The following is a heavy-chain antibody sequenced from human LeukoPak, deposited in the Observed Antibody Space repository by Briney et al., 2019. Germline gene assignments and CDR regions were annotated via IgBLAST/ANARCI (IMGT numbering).Heavy chain of an antibody. CDR1: GGTFSSYA. CDR3: ARAYREAGIVDYYYYMDV. Sequence: SVKVSCKASGGTFSSYAISWVRQAPGQGLEWMGGIIPIFGTANYAQKFQGRVTITADESTSTAYMELSSLRSEDTAVYYCARAYREAGIVDYYYYMDVWGKGTTVTISS. V-gene: IGHV1-69*13. J-gene: IGHJ6*03. D-gene: IGHD2-15*01. CDR2: IIPIFGTA.